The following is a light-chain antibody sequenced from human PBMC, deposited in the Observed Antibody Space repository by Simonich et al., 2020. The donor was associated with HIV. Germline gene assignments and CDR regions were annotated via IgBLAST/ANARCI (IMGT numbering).Light chain of an antibody. CDR1: QYIISY. Sequence: DIQLTQSPSFLSASVGDRVTITCRASQYIISYLAWYQQKPGRAPKLLIYAASTLQSGVPSRFSGSGSGTQFTLTISSLQPEDFATYYCQQLNSYPITYGQGTRLEIK. V-gene: IGKV1-9*01. J-gene: IGKJ5*01. CDR3: QQLNSYPIT. CDR2: AAS.